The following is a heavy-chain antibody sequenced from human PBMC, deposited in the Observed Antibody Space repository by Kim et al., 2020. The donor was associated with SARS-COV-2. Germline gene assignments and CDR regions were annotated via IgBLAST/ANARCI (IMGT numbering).Heavy chain of an antibody. D-gene: IGHD2-15*01. CDR1: GGSISSSSYY. CDR2: IYYSGST. J-gene: IGHJ4*02. V-gene: IGHV4-39*01. Sequence: SETLSLTCTVSGGSISSSSYYWGWIRQPPGKGLEWIGSIYYSGSTYYNPALKSRVTISVDTSKHQFSLKLSSVTAADTAVYYCAGHYGGNVDYWGQGTLVTVSS. CDR3: AGHYGGNVDY.